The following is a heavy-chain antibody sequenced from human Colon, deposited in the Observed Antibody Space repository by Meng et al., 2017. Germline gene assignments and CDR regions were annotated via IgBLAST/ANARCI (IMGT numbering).Heavy chain of an antibody. D-gene: IGHD7-27*01. J-gene: IGHJ4*02. V-gene: IGHV4-4*02. Sequence: QRQLQESGPGQVQPSGTLSLACAFSGDSIGNRKWWSWLRQSPGKGLEWIGEISNSGKTVYSPSLKSRVTISLDKSSNHFSLTLSPVTAADTAIYFCARERMRELGLFDYWGQGALVTVSS. CDR1: GDSIGNRKW. CDR2: ISNSGKT. CDR3: ARERMRELGLFDY.